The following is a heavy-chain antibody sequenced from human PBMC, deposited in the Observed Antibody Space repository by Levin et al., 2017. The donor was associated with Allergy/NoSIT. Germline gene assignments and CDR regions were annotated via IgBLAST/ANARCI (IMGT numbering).Heavy chain of an antibody. J-gene: IGHJ4*02. Sequence: GESLKISCAASGFTFSKSAMNWVRQAPGKGLEWVSSISSMSEYIYYADSVKGRFTISRDNAKNSLFLQMNSLRAADTAVYYCARWEGRGRLDSWGQGTLVTVSS. CDR1: GFTFSKSA. CDR3: ARWEGRGRLDS. V-gene: IGHV3-21*01. D-gene: IGHD1-26*01. CDR2: ISSMSEYI.